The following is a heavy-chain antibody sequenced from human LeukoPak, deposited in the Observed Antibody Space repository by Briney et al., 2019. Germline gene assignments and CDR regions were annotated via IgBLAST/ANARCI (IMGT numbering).Heavy chain of an antibody. CDR1: GYTFTSYG. CDR2: ISTYNDNT. Sequence: ASVKVSCKASGYTFTSYGISWVRQAPGQGLEWMGWISTYNDNTNYAQKLQGRVTMTTDTSTSTAYMELRSLRSDDTAVYYCARDGSSGSRGDYYYYGMDVWGQGTTVTVSS. D-gene: IGHD1-26*01. V-gene: IGHV1-18*01. CDR3: ARDGSSGSRGDYYYYGMDV. J-gene: IGHJ6*02.